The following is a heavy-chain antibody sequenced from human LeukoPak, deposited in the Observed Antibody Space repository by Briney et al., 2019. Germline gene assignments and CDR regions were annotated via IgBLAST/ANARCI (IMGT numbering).Heavy chain of an antibody. V-gene: IGHV4-39*01. D-gene: IGHD3-10*01. Sequence: TFNSYWMTWVRQAPGKGLEWIGSIYYSAYTYYNPSLKSRVTISVDTSKNQFSLKLISVTAADTAVYYCARQGGDTMVRGVIRDWFDPWGQGTLVAVSS. CDR2: IYYSAYT. CDR1: TFNSYW. J-gene: IGHJ5*02. CDR3: ARQGGDTMVRGVIRDWFDP.